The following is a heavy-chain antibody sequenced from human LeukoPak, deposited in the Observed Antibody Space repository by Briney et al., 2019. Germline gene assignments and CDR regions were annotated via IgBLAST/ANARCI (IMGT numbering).Heavy chain of an antibody. CDR1: TFTFSSYA. CDR2: ISAGADST. V-gene: IGHV3-23*01. Sequence: GWSLRLSCAASTFTFSSYAMSWVRQAPGKGLEWASAISAGADSTYYADSVQGRFTISRDNSKNTLFLQMSGLRAEDTAVYFCARGAYGDYDSWGQGTLVTVSS. J-gene: IGHJ5*01. CDR3: ARGAYGDYDS. D-gene: IGHD4-17*01.